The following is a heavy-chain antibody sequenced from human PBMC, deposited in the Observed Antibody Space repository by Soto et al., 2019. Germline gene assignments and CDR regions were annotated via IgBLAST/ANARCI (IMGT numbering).Heavy chain of an antibody. CDR1: GFTFSSYW. Sequence: EVQLVESGGGLVQPGGSLRLSCAAAGFTFSSYWMHWVRQAPGKGLVWVSRINGDGSNTFYADSMKGRFTISRDNAKNTVYLQMNSLRAEDTAVYYCARGIQYRYGMDVWGQGTTVTVSS. CDR2: INGDGSNT. V-gene: IGHV3-74*01. J-gene: IGHJ6*02. D-gene: IGHD4-4*01. CDR3: ARGIQYRYGMDV.